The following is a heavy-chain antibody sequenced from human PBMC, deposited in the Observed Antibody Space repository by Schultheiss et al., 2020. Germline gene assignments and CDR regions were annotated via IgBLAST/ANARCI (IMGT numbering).Heavy chain of an antibody. CDR3: ARDLVITMVRGVINYYYGMDV. V-gene: IGHV1-8*01. Sequence: ASVKVSCKASGYTFTSYDINWVRQATGQGLEWMGWMNPNSGNTGYAQKFQGRVTMTRNTSISTAYMELSSLRSEDTAVYYCARDLVITMVRGVINYYYGMDVWGKGTTVNVCS. CDR2: MNPNSGNT. D-gene: IGHD3-10*01. J-gene: IGHJ6*04. CDR1: GYTFTSYD.